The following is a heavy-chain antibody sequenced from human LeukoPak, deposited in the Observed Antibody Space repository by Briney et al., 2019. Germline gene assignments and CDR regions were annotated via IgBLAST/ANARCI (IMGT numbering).Heavy chain of an antibody. D-gene: IGHD2-21*01. CDR1: GYTFTSYY. CDR2: INPSGGST. V-gene: IGHV1-46*01. CDR3: ASSQLPAYCGGDCYFDY. J-gene: IGHJ4*02. Sequence: PGASVKVSCKASGYTFTSYYMHWVRQAPGQGLEWMGIINPSGGSTSYAQKFQGRVTMTRDTSTSTVYMELSSLRSEDTAVYYCASSQLPAYCGGDCYFDYWGQGTLVTVSS.